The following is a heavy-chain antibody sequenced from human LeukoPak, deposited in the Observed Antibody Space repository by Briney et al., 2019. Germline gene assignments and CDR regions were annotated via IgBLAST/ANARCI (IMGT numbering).Heavy chain of an antibody. CDR3: ARGRRGYYYGSGSSHGSYYFDY. Sequence: SETLSLTCTVSGYSISSGYYWGWIRPPPGKGLEWIGYIYYSGSTNYNPSLKSRVTISVDTSKNQFSLKLSSVTAADTAVYYCARGRRGYYYGSGSSHGSYYFDYWGQGTLVTVSS. CDR1: GYSISSGYY. V-gene: IGHV4-61*01. D-gene: IGHD3-10*01. J-gene: IGHJ4*02. CDR2: IYYSGST.